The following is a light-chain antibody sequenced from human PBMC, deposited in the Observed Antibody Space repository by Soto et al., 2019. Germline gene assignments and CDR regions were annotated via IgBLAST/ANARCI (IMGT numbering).Light chain of an antibody. Sequence: EVVLTQSPGTLSLSPGESATLSCRASQSFSSSYFAWYQQSPAQAPRLLIYGTSTRATGIPDRFSGSGSGTDFTLTINRLEPEDFAVYYCHQYGSSPGSFGQGTKVEVK. CDR1: QSFSSSY. V-gene: IGKV3-20*01. CDR2: GTS. CDR3: HQYGSSPGS. J-gene: IGKJ1*01.